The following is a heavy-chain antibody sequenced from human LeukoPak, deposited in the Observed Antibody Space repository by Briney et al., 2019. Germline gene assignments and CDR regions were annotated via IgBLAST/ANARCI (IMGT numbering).Heavy chain of an antibody. V-gene: IGHV1-2*02. CDR2: IKANSGGT. CDR1: GYTFSDYY. D-gene: IGHD2/OR15-2a*01. CDR3: ARGSSFYATNGSSGGDY. Sequence: ASVKVSCKASGYTFSDYYMHWVRQAPGQGLEWMGWIKANSGGTNYAQKLQGRVTMTRDTSINTAYMEVSSLRSDDTAVYYCARGSSFYATNGSSGGDYWGQGTLVTVSS. J-gene: IGHJ4*02.